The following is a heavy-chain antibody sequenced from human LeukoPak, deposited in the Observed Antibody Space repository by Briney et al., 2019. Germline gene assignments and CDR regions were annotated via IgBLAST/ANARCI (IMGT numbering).Heavy chain of an antibody. CDR2: INPSGGST. CDR3: ARDRGPYTGDY. CDR1: GYTFTSYY. V-gene: IGHV1-46*01. Sequence: ASVKVSCKASGYTFTSYYMHWVRQAPGQGLEWMGIINPSGGSTSYAQKFQGRVTMTRDTSINTAYMELSRLRSDDTAVYYCARDRGPYTGDYWGQGSLVTVSS. D-gene: IGHD3-10*01. J-gene: IGHJ4*02.